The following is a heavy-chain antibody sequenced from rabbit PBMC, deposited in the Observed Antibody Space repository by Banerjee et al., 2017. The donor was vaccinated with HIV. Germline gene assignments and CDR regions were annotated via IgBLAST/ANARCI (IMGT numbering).Heavy chain of an antibody. J-gene: IGHJ4*01. V-gene: IGHV1S45*01. Sequence: QEQLEESGGGLVKPEGSLTLTCKASGFDFSSNAMCWVRQAPGKGLEWIGCIDTGGGAHYASWAKGRFTISKTASATMDLKMTSLTAADTAMYFCARHFSDYYIGFNLWGPGTLVTVS. D-gene: IGHD1-1*01. CDR2: IDTGGGA. CDR3: ARHFSDYYIGFNL. CDR1: GFDFSSNA.